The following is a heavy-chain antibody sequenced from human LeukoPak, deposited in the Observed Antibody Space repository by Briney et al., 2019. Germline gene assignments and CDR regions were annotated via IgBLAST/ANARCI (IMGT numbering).Heavy chain of an antibody. J-gene: IGHJ4*02. D-gene: IGHD5-12*01. CDR1: GYTFTDYY. Sequence: ASVKVSCKASGYTFTDYYMHWVRQAPGQGLEWMGWINPNSGDTNYAQKFQGRVTLTRNTSIITAYMELSRLRSDDTAVYYCARGRIYSGYDSGDYWGQGTLVTVSS. CDR2: INPNSGDT. V-gene: IGHV1-2*02. CDR3: ARGRIYSGYDSGDY.